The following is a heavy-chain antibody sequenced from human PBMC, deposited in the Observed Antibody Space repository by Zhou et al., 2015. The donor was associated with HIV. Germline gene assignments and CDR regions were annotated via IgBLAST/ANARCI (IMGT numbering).Heavy chain of an antibody. CDR1: GGTFNNHG. D-gene: IGHD7-27*01. V-gene: IGHV1-69*06. J-gene: IGHJ2*01. Sequence: QVQLVQSGAEVKKPGSSVKVSCKASGGTFNNHGISWVRQAPGQGLEWMGGIIPVFDTEKYAQKFQGRVTITADKSTSTAYMELTSLASEDTAAYYCAREGWGSWYFDLWGRGTLVSVSS. CDR3: AREGWGSWYFDL. CDR2: IIPVFDTE.